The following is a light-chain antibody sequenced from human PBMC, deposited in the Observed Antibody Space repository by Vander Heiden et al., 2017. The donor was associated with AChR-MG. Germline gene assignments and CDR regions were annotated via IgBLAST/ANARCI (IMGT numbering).Light chain of an antibody. Sequence: DIQMTPSPSTLSASVGDRVTITCRASQSISDWLAWYQQKPGKAPKVLIYKASILESGVPSRFSGSGSGTQFTLTISSLHPDDFATYFCQHNSFYPYTFGQGTKLEIK. J-gene: IGKJ2*01. V-gene: IGKV1-5*03. CDR2: KAS. CDR3: QHNSFYPYT. CDR1: QSISDW.